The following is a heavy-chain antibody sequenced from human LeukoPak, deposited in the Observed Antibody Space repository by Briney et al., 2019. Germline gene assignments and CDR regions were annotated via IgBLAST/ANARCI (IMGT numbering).Heavy chain of an antibody. CDR3: AKGVHSNSYFDY. CDR2: ISSSSSYI. V-gene: IGHV3-21*01. D-gene: IGHD4-11*01. CDR1: GFTFSSYS. Sequence: PGGSLRLSCAASGFTFSSYSMNWVRQAPGKGLEWVSSISSSSSYIYYADSVKGRFTISRDNAKNSLYLQMNSLRAEDTAVYYCAKGVHSNSYFDYWGQGTLVTVSS. J-gene: IGHJ4*02.